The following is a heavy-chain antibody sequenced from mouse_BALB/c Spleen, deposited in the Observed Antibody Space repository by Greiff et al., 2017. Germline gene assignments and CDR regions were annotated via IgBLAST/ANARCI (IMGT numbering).Heavy chain of an antibody. Sequence: VQLQQSGAELVRPGTSVKVSCKASGYAFTNYLIEWVKQRPGQGLEWIGVINPGSGGTNYNEKFKGKATLTADKSSSTAYMQLSSLTSDDSAVYFCARGTDYFDYWGQGTTLTVSS. V-gene: IGHV1-54*01. J-gene: IGHJ2*01. CDR3: ARGTDYFDY. D-gene: IGHD3-3*01. CDR2: INPGSGGT. CDR1: GYAFTNYL.